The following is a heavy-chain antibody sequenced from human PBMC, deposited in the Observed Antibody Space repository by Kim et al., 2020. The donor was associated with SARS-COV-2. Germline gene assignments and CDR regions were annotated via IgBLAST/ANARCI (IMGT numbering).Heavy chain of an antibody. D-gene: IGHD3-22*01. CDR1: GGSISSYY. CDR2: IYYSGST. V-gene: IGHV4-59*01. CDR3: ARDAGGYYDSSGHAQGYYFDY. Sequence: SETLSLTCTVSGGSISSYYWSWIRQPPGKGLEWIGYIYYSGSTNYNPSLKSRVTISVDTSKNQFSLKLSSVTAADTAVYYCARDAGGYYDSSGHAQGYYFDYWGQGTLVTVSS. J-gene: IGHJ4*02.